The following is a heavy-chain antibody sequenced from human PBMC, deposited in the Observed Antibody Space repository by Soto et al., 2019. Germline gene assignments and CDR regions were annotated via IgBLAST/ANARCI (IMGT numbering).Heavy chain of an antibody. CDR1: GFTFSRFE. CDR3: TRAGWFPYLSFY. V-gene: IGHV3-48*03. Sequence: PVGSLRLSCAASGFTFSRFELHWVRQAPGKGLEWISYISSSGSTEYYASSVEGRFTISRDNANNSVYLQMDSLRAEDTALYYCTRAGWFPYLSFYWGQGALVTVSS. J-gene: IGHJ4*02. CDR2: ISSSGSTE. D-gene: IGHD3-10*01.